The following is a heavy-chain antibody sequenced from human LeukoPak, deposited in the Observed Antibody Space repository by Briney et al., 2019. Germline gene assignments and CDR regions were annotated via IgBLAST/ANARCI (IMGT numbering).Heavy chain of an antibody. D-gene: IGHD3-3*01. J-gene: IGHJ4*02. CDR1: GFTFSSYA. Sequence: PGGSLRLSCAASGFTFSSYAVSWVRQAPGKGLEWVSAISGSGGSTYYADSVKGRFTISRDNSKNTLYLQMNSLRAEDTAVYYCAGYYDFWSGYPVYWGQGTLVTVSS. V-gene: IGHV3-23*01. CDR2: ISGSGGST. CDR3: AGYYDFWSGYPVY.